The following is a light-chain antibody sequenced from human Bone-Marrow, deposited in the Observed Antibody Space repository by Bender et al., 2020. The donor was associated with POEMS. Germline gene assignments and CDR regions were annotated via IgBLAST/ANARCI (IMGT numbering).Light chain of an antibody. Sequence: SYVLTQPPSVSVAPRKTATITCGGDIIRGKGVHWYQQKPGQAPVVVVYDSSARPSGIPERFSGSISGTTATLTISRVEAGDEADYYCQSADSSETLWVFGGGTKLTVL. V-gene: IGLV3-21*03. CDR3: QSADSSETLWV. CDR2: DSS. CDR1: IIRGKG. J-gene: IGLJ3*02.